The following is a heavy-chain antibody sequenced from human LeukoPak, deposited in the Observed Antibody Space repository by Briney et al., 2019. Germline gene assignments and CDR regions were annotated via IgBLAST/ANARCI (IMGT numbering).Heavy chain of an antibody. D-gene: IGHD3-10*01. CDR2: IRQDGREK. Sequence: PGGSLRLSCAASGFTFTSYWLSWVRQAPGKGLEWVANIRQDGREKSYADSVKGRLTISRDNAKTSVYLQMNSLRVEDTAVYYCAREGVGGFDSWGQGTLVTVSS. V-gene: IGHV3-7*01. J-gene: IGHJ5*01. CDR1: GFTFTSYW. CDR3: AREGVGGFDS.